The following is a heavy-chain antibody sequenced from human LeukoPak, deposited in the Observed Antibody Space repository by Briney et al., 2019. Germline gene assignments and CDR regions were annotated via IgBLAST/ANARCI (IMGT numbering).Heavy chain of an antibody. CDR1: GSNITYNY. CDR3: ARTSFYYDMDV. CDR2: INSGGDT. Sequence: GESLRLSCAASGSNITYNYMTWVRQAPGKGLECVSLINSGGDTYYADSLKGRITVSRDTSNNALFLQMSGLRPEDTAVYYCARTSFYYDMDVWGQGTTVNVSS. J-gene: IGHJ6*02. V-gene: IGHV3-53*05. D-gene: IGHD3-16*02.